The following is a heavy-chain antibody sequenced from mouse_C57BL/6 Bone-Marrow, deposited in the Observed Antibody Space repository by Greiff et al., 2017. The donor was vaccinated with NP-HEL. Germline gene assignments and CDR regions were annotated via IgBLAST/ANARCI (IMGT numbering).Heavy chain of an antibody. V-gene: IGHV5-12*01. Sequence: EVKLMESGGGLVQPGGSLKLSCAASGFTFSDYYMYWVRQTPEKRLEWVAYISNGGGSTYYPDTVKGRFTISRDNAKNTLYLQMSRLKSEDTAMYYCARHGGNTWFAYWGQGTLVTVSA. J-gene: IGHJ3*01. CDR2: ISNGGGST. CDR1: GFTFSDYY. CDR3: ARHGGNTWFAY. D-gene: IGHD2-1*01.